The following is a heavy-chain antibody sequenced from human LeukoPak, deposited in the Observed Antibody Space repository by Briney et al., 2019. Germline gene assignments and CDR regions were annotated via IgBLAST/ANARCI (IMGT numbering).Heavy chain of an antibody. CDR2: IYHSGST. J-gene: IGHJ4*02. V-gene: IGHV4-38-2*02. D-gene: IGHD6-13*01. CDR1: GYSISSGYY. Sequence: SETLSLTCTVSGYSISSGYYWGWIRQPPGKGLEWIGSIYHSGSTYYSPSLKSRVTISVDTSKNQFSLKLSSVTAADTAVYYCASSSWYRPENLDYWGQGTLVTVSS. CDR3: ASSSWYRPENLDY.